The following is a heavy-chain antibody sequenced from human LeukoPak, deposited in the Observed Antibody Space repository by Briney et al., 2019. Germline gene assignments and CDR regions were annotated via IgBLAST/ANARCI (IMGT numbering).Heavy chain of an antibody. V-gene: IGHV4-59*01. CDR3: ARVYYSNSYDYWYFDL. J-gene: IGHJ2*01. D-gene: IGHD6-13*01. CDR2: IYYSGST. Sequence: SETLSLTCTVSGGSIRSYYWSWIRRPPGKGLEWIAYIYYSGSTNYNPSLKSRVTISVDTSKNQFSLKVTSVTAADTAVYYCARVYYSNSYDYWYFDLWGRGTLVTVSS. CDR1: GGSIRSYY.